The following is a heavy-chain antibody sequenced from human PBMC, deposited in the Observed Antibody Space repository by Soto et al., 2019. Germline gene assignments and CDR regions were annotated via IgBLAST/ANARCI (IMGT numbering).Heavy chain of an antibody. J-gene: IGHJ4*02. CDR1: GFTFSSYA. Sequence: QVQLVESGGGVVQPGRSLRLSCVASGFTFSSYAIHWVRQAPGKGLEWVAVISYDGSNKFYADSVKGRFTISRDNSKNTLYLHMNSLNTEDTAVYYGAKDVTVDIVNTPGYWGQATLVTVPS. V-gene: IGHV3-30*18. D-gene: IGHD5-12*01. CDR2: ISYDGSNK. CDR3: AKDVTVDIVNTPGY.